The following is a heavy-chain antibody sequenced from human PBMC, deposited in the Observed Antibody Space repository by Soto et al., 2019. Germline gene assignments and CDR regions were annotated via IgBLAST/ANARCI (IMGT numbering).Heavy chain of an antibody. CDR2: ISAYNGNT. J-gene: IGHJ4*02. V-gene: IGHV1-18*01. CDR3: VRDLGSMVRGIVPLFDY. D-gene: IGHD3-10*01. CDR1: GYTFTSFG. Sequence: ASVKVSCKASGYTFTSFGISWLRQAPGQGLEWMGWISAYNGNTKYAQKLQGRVTMTTDTSTSTAYMELRSLRSDDTAVYYCVRDLGSMVRGIVPLFDYWGQGTLVTV.